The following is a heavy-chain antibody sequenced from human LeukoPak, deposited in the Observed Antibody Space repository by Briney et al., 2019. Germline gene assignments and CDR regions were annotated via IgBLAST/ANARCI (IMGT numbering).Heavy chain of an antibody. J-gene: IGHJ4*02. D-gene: IGHD3-10*01. V-gene: IGHV5-51*01. CDR3: ARLTYGSGSYWGVYY. Sequence: GESLKISCKGSGYSFTNYWIGWVRQMPGKGLEWMGIIYPGDSAGDSDTRYSPSFRGQVTISADKSISTAYLQWSSLKASDTAMYYCARLTYGSGSYWGVYYWGQGTLVTVSS. CDR1: GYSFTNYW. CDR2: IYPGDSAGDSDT.